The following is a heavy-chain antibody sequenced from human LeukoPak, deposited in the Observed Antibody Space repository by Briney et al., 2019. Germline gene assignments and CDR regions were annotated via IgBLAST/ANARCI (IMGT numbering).Heavy chain of an antibody. CDR2: ISAYNGNT. CDR1: GYTFTSYG. J-gene: IGHJ4*02. V-gene: IGHV1-18*01. D-gene: IGHD3-10*01. Sequence: ASVKVSCKSSGYTFTSYGICWVRQAPGQGLEWMGWISAYNGNTNYAQKLQGRVTMTTDTSTSTAYMELRSLRSDDTAVYYCARDRFRGRRGDFDYWGQGTLVTVSS. CDR3: ARDRFRGRRGDFDY.